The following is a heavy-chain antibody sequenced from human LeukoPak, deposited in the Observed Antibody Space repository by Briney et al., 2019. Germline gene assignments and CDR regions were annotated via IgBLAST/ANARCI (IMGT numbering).Heavy chain of an antibody. V-gene: IGHV3-33*06. Sequence: GGSLRLSCAASGFTFSSYSMNWVRQAPGKGLEWVAVIWYDGSNKYYADSVKGRFTISRDNSKNTLYLQMNSLRAEDTAVYYCAKDRKGTGYYFDYWGQGTLVTVSS. J-gene: IGHJ4*02. CDR2: IWYDGSNK. CDR3: AKDRKGTGYYFDY. CDR1: GFTFSSYS. D-gene: IGHD1-14*01.